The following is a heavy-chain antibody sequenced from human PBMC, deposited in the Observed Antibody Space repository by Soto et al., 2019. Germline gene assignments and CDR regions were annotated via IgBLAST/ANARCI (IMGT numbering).Heavy chain of an antibody. CDR3: ARLVPAAIRYYYYGVDV. Sequence: QVQLVQSGAEVKKPGASVKVSCKASGYTFTSYDINWVRQATGQGLEWMGWMNPNSGNTGYAQKFQGRVTMTRNTSISTAYMELSSLSSEETAVYYCARLVPAAIRYYYYGVDVWGQGTTVTVSS. CDR1: GYTFTSYD. CDR2: MNPNSGNT. D-gene: IGHD2-2*02. V-gene: IGHV1-8*01. J-gene: IGHJ6*02.